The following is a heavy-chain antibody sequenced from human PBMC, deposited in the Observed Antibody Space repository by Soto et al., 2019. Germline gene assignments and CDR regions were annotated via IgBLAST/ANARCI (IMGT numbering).Heavy chain of an antibody. D-gene: IGHD6-13*01. Sequence: AGGALRLSCAASRFTFCSYALSWVRPAPGKGGEWVSAISGSGGGTDYADSVKGRLTITRDNSKNTLYLQMSSLRAEDTAVYYCAKGSGSSWTYYYYYYMDVWGKGTTVTVSS. V-gene: IGHV3-23*01. CDR2: ISGSGGGT. CDR3: AKGSGSSWTYYYYYYMDV. CDR1: RFTFCSYA. J-gene: IGHJ6*03.